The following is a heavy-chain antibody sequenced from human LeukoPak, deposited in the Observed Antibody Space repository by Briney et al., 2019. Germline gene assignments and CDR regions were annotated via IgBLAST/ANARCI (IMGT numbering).Heavy chain of an antibody. V-gene: IGHV4-34*01. J-gene: IGHJ4*02. D-gene: IGHD1-26*01. CDR3: ARARSGKWGYY. CDR2: INHSGST. Sequence: SETLSLTCAVYGGSFSGYYWSWIRQPPGKGLEWIGEINHSGSTNYNPSLKSRVTISVDTSKNQFSMKLSSVTAADAAVYYCARARSGKWGYYWGQGTLVTVSS. CDR1: GGSFSGYY.